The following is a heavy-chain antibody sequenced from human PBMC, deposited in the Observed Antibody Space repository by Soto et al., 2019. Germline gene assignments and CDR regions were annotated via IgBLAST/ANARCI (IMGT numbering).Heavy chain of an antibody. D-gene: IGHD3-3*01. V-gene: IGHV1-8*01. CDR1: GYTFTSYD. CDR2: MNPNSGNT. Sequence: QVQLVQSGAEVKKPGASVKVSCKASGYTFTSYDINWVRQATGQGLEWMGWMNPNSGNTGYAQKLQGRVSITTNTIVSTAYMELSSLRSEDTALYYCARGIMSGTIFGVVIPKRFDFWGQGTLVTVFS. J-gene: IGHJ4*02. CDR3: ARGIMSGTIFGVVIPKRFDF.